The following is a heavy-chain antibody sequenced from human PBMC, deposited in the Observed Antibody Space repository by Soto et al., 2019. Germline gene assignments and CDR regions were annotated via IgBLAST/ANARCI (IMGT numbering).Heavy chain of an antibody. Sequence: QVQLVQSGAEVKKPGASVKVFCKASGYTFTDYAIHWVRQAPGQRLELMGWIAPGNGNTKYSQNFQGRVTITRDTSATTHYMELSSLRSEDTAVYYCAKGSRMWTPDYWGQGTLVTVSS. CDR1: GYTFTDYA. CDR2: IAPGNGNT. J-gene: IGHJ4*02. CDR3: AKGSRMWTPDY. D-gene: IGHD2-21*01. V-gene: IGHV1-3*01.